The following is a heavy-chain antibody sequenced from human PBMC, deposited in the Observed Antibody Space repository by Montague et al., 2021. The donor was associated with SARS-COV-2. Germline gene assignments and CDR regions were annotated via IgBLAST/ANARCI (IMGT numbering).Heavy chain of an antibody. CDR2: IHHGGST. Sequence: SETLSLPCAVHGGSFSTYSWKWIHQPPGKGLEWIGEIHHGGSTNYNPSLKSRVTISADTSKNQFSLKLTSVAAADTAVYYCARLGDGVVPSPILGVGPYYSYYYMDVWGKGTTVTVSS. CDR3: ARLGDGVVPSPILGVGPYYSYYYMDV. CDR1: GGSFSTYS. D-gene: IGHD3-10*01. V-gene: IGHV4-34*01. J-gene: IGHJ6*03.